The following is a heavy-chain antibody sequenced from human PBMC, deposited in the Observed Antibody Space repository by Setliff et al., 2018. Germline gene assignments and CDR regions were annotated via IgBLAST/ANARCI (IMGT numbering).Heavy chain of an antibody. Sequence: PSETLSLTCTVSGGSISSGGYYWSWIRQHPGKGLEWIGYIYYSGSTYYNPSLKSRVTMSVDSSKNQFSLKLSSVTAADTAVYYCARGGTYRYFDYWGQGAPVGHRLL. V-gene: IGHV4-31*03. J-gene: IGHJ4*02. CDR1: GGSISSGGYY. CDR3: ARGGTYRYFDY. CDR2: IYYSGST.